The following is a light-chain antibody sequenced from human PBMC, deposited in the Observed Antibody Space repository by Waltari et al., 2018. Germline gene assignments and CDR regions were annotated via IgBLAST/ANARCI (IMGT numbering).Light chain of an antibody. CDR1: SSDVGGHNY. V-gene: IGLV2-8*01. Sequence: QSALTQPPSASGSPGQSVTISCTGTSSDVGGHNYVSWYQQHPGKAPKLMIYEVTKRPSGVPERFSGSKSGNTASLTVSGLQAEDEADYYCSSYAGSTNLVFGGGTKLTVL. J-gene: IGLJ2*01. CDR3: SSYAGSTNLV. CDR2: EVT.